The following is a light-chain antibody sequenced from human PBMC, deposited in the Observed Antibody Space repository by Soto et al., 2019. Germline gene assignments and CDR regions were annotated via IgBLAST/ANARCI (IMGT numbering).Light chain of an antibody. J-gene: IGKJ5*01. Sequence: DIQLARYPFSGPASXGXRVTITCXASQSISSWLAWYQQKPGKAPRLLIYDASSMQSGVPSRFSGSGSGTDFTLTISSLQPEDFVTYYCQQRYSWPITFGQGTRLEIK. CDR3: QQRYSWPIT. CDR2: DAS. V-gene: IGKV1-12*01. CDR1: QSISSW.